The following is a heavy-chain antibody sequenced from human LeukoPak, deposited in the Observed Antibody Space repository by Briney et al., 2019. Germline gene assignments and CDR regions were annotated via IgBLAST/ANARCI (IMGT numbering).Heavy chain of an antibody. Sequence: SETLSLTCTVSGGSISSGSYYWSWIRQPAGKGLEWIGRIYTSGSTNYNPSLKSRVTLSVDTSKNQFSLKLSSVTAADTAVYYCARGRYQLLWGLGNWFDPWGQGALVTVSS. J-gene: IGHJ5*02. CDR3: ARGRYQLLWGLGNWFDP. CDR1: GGSISSGSYY. V-gene: IGHV4-61*02. CDR2: IYTSGST. D-gene: IGHD2-2*01.